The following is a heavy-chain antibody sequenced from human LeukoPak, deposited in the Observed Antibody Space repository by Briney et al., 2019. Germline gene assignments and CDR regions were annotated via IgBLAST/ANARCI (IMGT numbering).Heavy chain of an antibody. V-gene: IGHV4-59*01. CDR2: IYYSGST. Sequence: PSETLSLTCTVSGGSIGSYYWSWIRQPPGKGLEWIGYIYYSGSTNYNPSLKSRVTISVDTSKNQFSLKLSSVTAADTAVYYCARSQWELLLSAFDIWGQGTMVTVSS. CDR1: GGSIGSYY. J-gene: IGHJ3*02. D-gene: IGHD1-26*01. CDR3: ARSQWELLLSAFDI.